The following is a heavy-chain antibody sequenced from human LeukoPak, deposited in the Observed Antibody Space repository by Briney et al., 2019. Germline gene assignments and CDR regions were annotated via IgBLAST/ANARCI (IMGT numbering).Heavy chain of an antibody. Sequence: GGSLRLSCAASGFTLSSHWMGWVRQAPGKGLEWVANIKQDGSETYYVGSVKGRFTISRDNSKNTLFLQMNSLRVDDTAVYYCGRSLPPKTPLGYWGQGVLVTVSS. D-gene: IGHD7-27*01. V-gene: IGHV3-7*03. CDR2: IKQDGSET. J-gene: IGHJ4*02. CDR3: GRSLPPKTPLGY. CDR1: GFTLSSHW.